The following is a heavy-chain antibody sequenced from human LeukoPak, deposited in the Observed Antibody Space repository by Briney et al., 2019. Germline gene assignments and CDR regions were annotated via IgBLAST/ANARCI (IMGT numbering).Heavy chain of an antibody. Sequence: GESLKISCKGSGYSFTTYWIGWVRQMPGKGLEWMAIIYPGDSDIRYSPSFQGQVTISADKSISTAYLQWRSLKASDTAMYYCATTFSGSYQVFENWGQGTLVTVSS. CDR1: GYSFTTYW. D-gene: IGHD1-26*01. CDR3: ATTFSGSYQVFEN. J-gene: IGHJ4*02. V-gene: IGHV5-51*01. CDR2: IYPGDSDI.